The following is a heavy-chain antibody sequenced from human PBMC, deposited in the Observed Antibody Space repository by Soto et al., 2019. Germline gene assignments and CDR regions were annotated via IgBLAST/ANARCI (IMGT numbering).Heavy chain of an antibody. D-gene: IGHD1-26*01. V-gene: IGHV2-26*01. Sequence: SGPTLVNPTETLTLTCTVSGFSLSNARMGVSWIRQPPGKALEWLAHIFSNDEHSYSTSLQSRLTISRDTSKSQVVLTMTNMDPVDTATYYCARMVELKMSGQGGNYYYCYGMDVWGQGTTVTVSS. CDR2: IFSNDEH. J-gene: IGHJ6*02. CDR1: GFSLSNARMG. CDR3: ARMVELKMSGQGGNYYYCYGMDV.